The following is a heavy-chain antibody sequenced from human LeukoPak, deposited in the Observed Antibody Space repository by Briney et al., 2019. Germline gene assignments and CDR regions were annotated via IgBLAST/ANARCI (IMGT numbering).Heavy chain of an antibody. D-gene: IGHD2-21*01. CDR2: IYPGDSDT. J-gene: IGHJ4*02. V-gene: IGHV5-51*01. Sequence: GESLKISCKGSGYSFTTYWIGWVRQVPGQGLEWMGIIYPGDSDTRYSPSFQGQVTISADKSISTPYLQWSSLKASDTAIYYCARSIGGTYFDYWGQGALVTVSS. CDR1: GYSFTTYW. CDR3: ARSIGGTYFDY.